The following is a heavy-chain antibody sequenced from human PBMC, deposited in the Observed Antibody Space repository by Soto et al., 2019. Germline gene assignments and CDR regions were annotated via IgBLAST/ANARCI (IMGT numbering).Heavy chain of an antibody. CDR2: ISAYNGNT. Sequence: ASVKVSCKASGYTFTSYGISWVRQAPGQGLEWMGWISAYNGNTNYAQKLQGRVTMTTDTSTSTAYMELRSLRSDDTAVYYCAREATLGDCSSTSCSDVDALDIWGQGTMVTVSS. CDR1: GYTFTSYG. D-gene: IGHD2-2*01. V-gene: IGHV1-18*01. CDR3: AREATLGDCSSTSCSDVDALDI. J-gene: IGHJ3*02.